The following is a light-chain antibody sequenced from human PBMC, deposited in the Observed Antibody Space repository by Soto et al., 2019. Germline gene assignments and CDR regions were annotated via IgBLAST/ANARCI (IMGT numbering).Light chain of an antibody. J-gene: IGKJ1*01. CDR1: QSVSIN. V-gene: IGKV3-15*01. Sequence: VVMEPSHATLSLSPGARAPLSCRASQSVSINLAWYQQKPGQAPRLLIYGASSRATGIPARFSGSGSGTEFTLTISCLQSEDSAVYFCPQYDNWPRTFGQGTKV. CDR3: PQYDNWPRT. CDR2: GAS.